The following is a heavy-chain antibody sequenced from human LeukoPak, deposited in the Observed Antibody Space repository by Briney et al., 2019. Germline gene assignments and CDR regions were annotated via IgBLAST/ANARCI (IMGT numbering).Heavy chain of an antibody. J-gene: IGHJ4*02. D-gene: IGHD2-2*01. V-gene: IGHV3-9*01. Sequence: GRSLRLSCAASGFTFDDYAMHWVRQAPGKGLEWVSGISWNSGSIGYADSVKGRFTISRDNDKNSLYLQMNSLRAEDTAVYYCARGDLGYCSSTSCPPFDHWGQGTLVTVSS. CDR1: GFTFDDYA. CDR2: ISWNSGSI. CDR3: ARGDLGYCSSTSCPPFDH.